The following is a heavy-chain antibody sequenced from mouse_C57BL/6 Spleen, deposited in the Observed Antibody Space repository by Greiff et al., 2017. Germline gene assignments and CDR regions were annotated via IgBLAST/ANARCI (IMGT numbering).Heavy chain of an antibody. Sequence: QVQLQQPGTELVKPGASVKLSCKASGYTFTSYWMHWVKQRPGQGLEWIGNINPSNGGTNYNEKFKSKATLTVDKSSSTAYMQLSSLTSEDSAVYYCARVNYDYDGVYYAMDYWGQGTSVTVSS. CDR3: ARVNYDYDGVYYAMDY. V-gene: IGHV1-53*01. CDR2: INPSNGGT. D-gene: IGHD2-4*01. CDR1: GYTFTSYW. J-gene: IGHJ4*01.